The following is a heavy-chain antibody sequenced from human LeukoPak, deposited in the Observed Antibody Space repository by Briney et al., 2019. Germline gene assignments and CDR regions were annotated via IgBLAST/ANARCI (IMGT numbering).Heavy chain of an antibody. CDR3: ARVGSSSGWYKKDYFDY. J-gene: IGHJ4*02. D-gene: IGHD6-19*01. V-gene: IGHV1-2*02. CDR1: GYTFTGSY. CDR2: INPNSGGT. Sequence: GASVKVSCKASGYTFTGSYMHWVRQAPGQGLEWMGWINPNSGGTNYAQKFQGRVTMTRDTSISTAYMELSRLRSDDTAVYYCARVGSSSGWYKKDYFDYWGQGTLVTVSS.